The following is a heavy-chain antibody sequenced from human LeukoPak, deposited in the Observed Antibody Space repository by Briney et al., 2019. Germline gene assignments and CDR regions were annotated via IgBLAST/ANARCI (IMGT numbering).Heavy chain of an antibody. J-gene: IGHJ4*02. V-gene: IGHV1-2*02. CDR2: INPNSGGT. CDR3: ARVSGDYYDFWSGSPYYFDY. CDR1: GYTFTSYG. D-gene: IGHD3-3*01. Sequence: ASVKVSCKASGYTFTSYGISWVRQAPGQGLEWMGWINPNSGGTNYAQKFQGRVTMTRDTSISTAYMELSRLRSDDTAVYYCARVSGDYYDFWSGSPYYFDYWGQGTLVTVSS.